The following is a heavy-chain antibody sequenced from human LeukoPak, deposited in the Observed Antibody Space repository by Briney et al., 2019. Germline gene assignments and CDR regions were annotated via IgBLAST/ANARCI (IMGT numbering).Heavy chain of an antibody. CDR1: GFTFSSYS. V-gene: IGHV3-21*01. CDR3: AGDFVMVPLVRDDY. D-gene: IGHD6-13*01. CDR2: ISSSSSYI. Sequence: GGSLRLSCAASGFTFSSYSMNWVRQAPGKGLEWVSSISSSSSYIYYADSVKGRFTISRDNAKNSLYLQMNSLRAGDTAVYYCAGDFVMVPLVRDDYWGQGTLVTVSS. J-gene: IGHJ4*02.